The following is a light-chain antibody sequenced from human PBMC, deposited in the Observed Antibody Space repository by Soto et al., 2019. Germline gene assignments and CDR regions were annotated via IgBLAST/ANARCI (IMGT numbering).Light chain of an antibody. V-gene: IGKV1-27*01. J-gene: IGKJ3*01. CDR3: QKYNSAPT. Sequence: DIQVTQSPSSLSASVRDRVTFTCRASQGIANYLAWYQQKPGKVPKLLIYGASTLQSGAPSRFSGSGSGTEFTLTISSLQPEDVATYYCQKYNSAPTFGPGTKVDIK. CDR2: GAS. CDR1: QGIANY.